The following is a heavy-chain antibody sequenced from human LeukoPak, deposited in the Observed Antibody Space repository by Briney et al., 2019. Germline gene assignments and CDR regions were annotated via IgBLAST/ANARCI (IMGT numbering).Heavy chain of an antibody. J-gene: IGHJ3*02. CDR1: GFTFNHHW. Sequence: GGSLRLSCAASGFTFNHHWTSWVRQAPGKGLEWVANIKQDESEEYYADSVKGRFTISGDNAKNSLYLQMNSLRPEDSAMYYCARELWELDAFDIWGQGTMVIVSS. V-gene: IGHV3-7*03. CDR3: ARELWELDAFDI. D-gene: IGHD3-16*01. CDR2: IKQDESEE.